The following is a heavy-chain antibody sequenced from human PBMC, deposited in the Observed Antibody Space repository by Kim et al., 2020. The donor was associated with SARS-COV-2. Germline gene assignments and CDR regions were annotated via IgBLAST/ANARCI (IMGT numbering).Heavy chain of an antibody. CDR2: IYYSGST. V-gene: IGHV4-31*03. J-gene: IGHJ4*02. Sequence: SETLSLTCTVSGASIRSDGYYWSWIRQHPGKDLEWIGYIYYSGSTYYHPSLKSRVTISLDTSENQFSLKLRSVTAAYTAVYYCARGNILTGHNEIDYWGQGTLVTVSS. CDR3: ARGNILTGHNEIDY. D-gene: IGHD3-9*01. CDR1: GASIRSDGYY.